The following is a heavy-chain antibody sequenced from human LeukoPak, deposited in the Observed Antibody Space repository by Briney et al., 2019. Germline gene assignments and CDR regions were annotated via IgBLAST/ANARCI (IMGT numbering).Heavy chain of an antibody. D-gene: IGHD6-6*01. Sequence: ASVKVSCKASGYTFTIYDINWVRQATGQGLEWMGRMNPNTGNTGYAQKFQGRVTITRDTSISTAYMEPSSLRSEDTAVYYCARGRWAARPKYYYYMDVWGKGTTVTVSS. CDR3: ARGRWAARPKYYYYMDV. V-gene: IGHV1-8*03. CDR2: MNPNTGNT. CDR1: GYTFTIYD. J-gene: IGHJ6*03.